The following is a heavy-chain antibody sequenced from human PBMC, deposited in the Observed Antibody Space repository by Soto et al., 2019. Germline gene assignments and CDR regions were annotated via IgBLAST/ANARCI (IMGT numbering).Heavy chain of an antibody. V-gene: IGHV4-30-4*01. Sequence: SETLSLTCTVSGGSISSGDYYWSWIRQPPGKGLEWIGYIYYSGSTYYNPSLKSRVTISVDTSKNQFSLKLSSVTAADTAVYYCAREGGGIAAAGSNWFDPWGQGTLVTVSS. D-gene: IGHD6-13*01. J-gene: IGHJ5*02. CDR1: GGSISSGDYY. CDR3: AREGGGIAAAGSNWFDP. CDR2: IYYSGST.